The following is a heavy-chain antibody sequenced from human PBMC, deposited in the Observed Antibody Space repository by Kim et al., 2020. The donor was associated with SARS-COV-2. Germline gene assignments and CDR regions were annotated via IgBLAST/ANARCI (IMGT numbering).Heavy chain of an antibody. CDR3: ARDLTSNIAAAGTYYYYGMDV. CDR1: GGSISSYY. CDR2: IYYSGST. D-gene: IGHD6-13*01. Sequence: SETLSLTCTVSGGSISSYYWSWIRQPPGKGLEWIGYIYYSGSTNYNPSLKSRVTISVDTSKNQFSLKLSSVTAADTAVYYCARDLTSNIAAAGTYYYYGMDVWGQGTTVTVSS. V-gene: IGHV4-59*13. J-gene: IGHJ6*02.